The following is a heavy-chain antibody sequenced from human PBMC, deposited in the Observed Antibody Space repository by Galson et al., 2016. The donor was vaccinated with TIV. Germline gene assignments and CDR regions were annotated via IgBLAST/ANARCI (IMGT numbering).Heavy chain of an antibody. V-gene: IGHV1-69*10. Sequence: SVKVSCKASGGTFSSSTIGWVRQAPGQGLEWVAEILYNVDEAYYAHTFKGRVTITADKSKNTAYLEVRSLISDDTALYCCAREGPCGGDCYLFDSWGQGTLVSVSS. CDR3: AREGPCGGDCYLFDS. CDR1: GGTFSSST. J-gene: IGHJ4*02. D-gene: IGHD2-21*02. CDR2: ILYNVDEA.